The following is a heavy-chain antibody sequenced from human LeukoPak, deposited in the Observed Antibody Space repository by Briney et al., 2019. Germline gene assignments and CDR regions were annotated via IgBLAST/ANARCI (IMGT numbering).Heavy chain of an antibody. CDR3: AKSVPSTNYDFWSGAAAPVSPFDY. Sequence: GGSLRLSCAASGFTVSSNYMSWVRQAPGKGLEWVAVISYDGSNKYYADSVKGRFTISRDNSKNTLYLQMNSLRAEDTAVYYCAKSVPSTNYDFWSGAAAPVSPFDYWGQGTLVTVSS. V-gene: IGHV3-30*18. CDR1: GFTVSSNY. J-gene: IGHJ4*02. CDR2: ISYDGSNK. D-gene: IGHD3-3*01.